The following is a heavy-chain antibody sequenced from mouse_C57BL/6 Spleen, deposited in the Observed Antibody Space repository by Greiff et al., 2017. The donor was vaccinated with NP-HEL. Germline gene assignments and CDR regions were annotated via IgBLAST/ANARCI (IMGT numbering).Heavy chain of an antibody. Sequence: QVQLQQPGAELVKPGASVKLSCKASGYTFTSYWMHWVKQRPGQGLEWIGMIHPNSGSTNYNEKFKSKATLTVDKSSSTAYMQLSSLTSEDSAVYYCAREGSYYYGSSSYFDVWGTGTTVTVSS. V-gene: IGHV1-64*01. J-gene: IGHJ1*03. CDR2: IHPNSGST. D-gene: IGHD1-1*01. CDR3: AREGSYYYGSSSYFDV. CDR1: GYTFTSYW.